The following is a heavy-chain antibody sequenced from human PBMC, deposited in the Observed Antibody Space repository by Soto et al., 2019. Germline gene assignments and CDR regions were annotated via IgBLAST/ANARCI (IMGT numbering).Heavy chain of an antibody. CDR2: INPSGGST. J-gene: IGHJ3*02. V-gene: IGHV1-46*01. Sequence: EASVKVSCKASGYTFTSYYMHWVRQAPGQGLYRMGIINPSGGSTSYAQKFQGRVTMTRDTSTSTVYMELSSLRSEDTDVYYCARDVYPVTYYYDSSGYLGGAFDIWGQGKMVTVSS. D-gene: IGHD3-22*01. CDR1: GYTFTSYY. CDR3: ARDVYPVTYYYDSSGYLGGAFDI.